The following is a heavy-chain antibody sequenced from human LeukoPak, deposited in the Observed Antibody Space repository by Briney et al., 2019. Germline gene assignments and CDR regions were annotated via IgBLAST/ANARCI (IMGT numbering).Heavy chain of an antibody. CDR2: IYSGGST. V-gene: IGHV3-53*01. CDR1: GFTVSSNY. CDR3: ARDYPRRDYYGMDV. J-gene: IGHJ6*02. Sequence: GGSLRLSCAASGFTVSSNYMSWVRQAPGKGLEWVSVIYSGGSTYYADSVKGRFTISRDNSKNTLYLQMNSLRAEDTAVYYCARDYPRRDYYGMDVWGQGTTVTVSS.